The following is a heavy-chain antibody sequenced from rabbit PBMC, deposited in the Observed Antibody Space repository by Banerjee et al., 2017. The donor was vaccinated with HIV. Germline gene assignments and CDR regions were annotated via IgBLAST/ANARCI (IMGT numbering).Heavy chain of an antibody. Sequence: QEQLVESGGGLVQPEGSLTLTCTASGFSFNKYVMCWVRQAPGKGLEWIACINSNTGNTVYASWAKGPFTISKTSSTTVTLQMTSLTAADTATYFCARDLAGVIGWNFNLWGQGT. V-gene: IGHV1S45*01. CDR2: INSNTGNT. D-gene: IGHD4-1*01. CDR3: ARDLAGVIGWNFNL. CDR1: GFSFNKYV. J-gene: IGHJ4*01.